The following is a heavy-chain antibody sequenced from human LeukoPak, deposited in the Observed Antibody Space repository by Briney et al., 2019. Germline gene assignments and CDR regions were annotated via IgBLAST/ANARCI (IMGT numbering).Heavy chain of an antibody. D-gene: IGHD3-16*01. J-gene: IGHJ6*03. Sequence: GASVKVSCKASGGTFSSYTISWVRQAPGQGLEWMGRIIPILGIANYAQKFQGRVTITADKSTSTAYMELSSLRSEDTAVYYCARRPFFGYYYYYYMDVWGKGTTVTVSS. CDR2: IIPILGIA. CDR1: GGTFSSYT. CDR3: ARRPFFGYYYYYYMDV. V-gene: IGHV1-69*02.